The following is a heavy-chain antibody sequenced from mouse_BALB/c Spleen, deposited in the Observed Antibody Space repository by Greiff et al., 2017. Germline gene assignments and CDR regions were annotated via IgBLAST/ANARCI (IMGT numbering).Heavy chain of an antibody. D-gene: IGHD2-1*01. CDR2: ISSGGSYT. V-gene: IGHV5-9-3*01. CDR3: GRNDGGNYYIDY. J-gene: IGHJ2*01. CDR1: GFTFSSYA. Sequence: EVQGVESGGGLVKPGGSLKLSCAASGFTFSSYAMSWVRQTPEKRLGWVATISSGGSYTYYPDSMKGRYTISRDNAKNTLYLQMSSLRSEDTAMYYCGRNDGGNYYIDYWGQGTTLTVSS.